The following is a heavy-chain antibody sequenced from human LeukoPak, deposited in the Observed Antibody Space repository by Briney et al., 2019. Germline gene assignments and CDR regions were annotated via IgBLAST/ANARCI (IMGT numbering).Heavy chain of an antibody. V-gene: IGHV3-23*01. CDR2: ISRSGGST. Sequence: HPGGSLRLSCAASGFTFSGYAMSWVRQAPGKGLEWVSAISRSGGSTYYADSVKGRFTISRDNSKNTLYLQMNSLRAEDTAVYYCAKEFYDILTGYYRRGQVYYFDYWGQGTLVTVSS. J-gene: IGHJ4*02. D-gene: IGHD3-9*01. CDR1: GFTFSGYA. CDR3: AKEFYDILTGYYRRGQVYYFDY.